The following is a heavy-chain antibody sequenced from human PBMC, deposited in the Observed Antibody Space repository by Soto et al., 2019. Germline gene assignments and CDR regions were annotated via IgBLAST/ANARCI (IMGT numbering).Heavy chain of an antibody. V-gene: IGHV4-31*03. CDR3: ASVYSGYDWDYFDY. J-gene: IGHJ4*02. D-gene: IGHD5-12*01. Sequence: SETLSLTCTVSGGSISSGGYYWSWIRQHPGKGLEWIGYIYYSGSTYYNPPLKSRVTISVDTSKNQFSLKLSSVTAADTAVYYCASVYSGYDWDYFDYWGQGTLVTVSS. CDR1: GGSISSGGYY. CDR2: IYYSGST.